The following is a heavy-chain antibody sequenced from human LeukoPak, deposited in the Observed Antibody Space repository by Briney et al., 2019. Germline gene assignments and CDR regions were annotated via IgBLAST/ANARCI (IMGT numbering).Heavy chain of an antibody. D-gene: IGHD2-15*01. V-gene: IGHV3-48*04. CDR1: GFTFSSYA. CDR3: ARVWDSSSSRYQAFPY. J-gene: IGHJ4*02. CDR2: ISSSGSTI. Sequence: PGGSLRLSCAASGFTFSSYAMSWVRQAPGKGLEWVSYISSSGSTIYYADSVKGRFTISRDNAKNSLYLQMNSLRGEDTALYYCARVWDSSSSRYQAFPYWGQGTQVTVSS.